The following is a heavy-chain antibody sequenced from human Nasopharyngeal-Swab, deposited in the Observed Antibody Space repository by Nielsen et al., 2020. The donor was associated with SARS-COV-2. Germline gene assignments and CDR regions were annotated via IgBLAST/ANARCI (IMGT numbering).Heavy chain of an antibody. Sequence: ASVKVSCKASGGTFSSYAINWVRQATGQGLEWMGWMNPNSGNTGYAQKFQGRVTMTRNTSISTAYMELSSLRSEDTAVYYCARGLVDDYYYYGMGVWGQGTTVTVSS. CDR3: ARGLVDDYYYYGMGV. J-gene: IGHJ6*02. D-gene: IGHD2-8*02. CDR2: MNPNSGNT. V-gene: IGHV1-8*02. CDR1: GGTFSSYA.